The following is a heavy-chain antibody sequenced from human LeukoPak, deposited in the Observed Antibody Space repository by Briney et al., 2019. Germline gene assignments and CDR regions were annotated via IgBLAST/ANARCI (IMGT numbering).Heavy chain of an antibody. D-gene: IGHD2-21*02. CDR1: DGSFSGYY. Sequence: SETLSLTCAVYDGSFSGYYWSWIRQPPGKGLEWIGEINHSGSTNYNPSLKSRVTISVDTSKNQFSLKLSSVTAADTAVYYCARAHRLTFNWFDPWGQGTLVTVSS. CDR3: ARAHRLTFNWFDP. V-gene: IGHV4-34*01. J-gene: IGHJ5*02. CDR2: INHSGST.